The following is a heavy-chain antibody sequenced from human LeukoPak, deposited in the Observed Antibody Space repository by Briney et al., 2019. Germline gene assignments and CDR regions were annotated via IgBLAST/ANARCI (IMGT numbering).Heavy chain of an antibody. CDR2: VSGRSDNT. CDR1: GFTFTSYA. CDR3: AKGHDSNGPTGYFDY. Sequence: PGGSLRLSCAASGFTFTSYAVSWVRQAPGKGLEWVSSVSGRSDNTYYADSVKGRFTISRDNSKNTLDLQMNSLRAEDTAVYYCAKGHDSNGPTGYFDYSGQGALVTVSS. J-gene: IGHJ4*02. D-gene: IGHD3-22*01. V-gene: IGHV3-23*01.